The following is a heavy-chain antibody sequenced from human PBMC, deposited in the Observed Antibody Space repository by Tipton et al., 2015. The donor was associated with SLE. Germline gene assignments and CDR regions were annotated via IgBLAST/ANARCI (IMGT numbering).Heavy chain of an antibody. CDR1: GGSMRSPYY. CDR2: MYYSGDT. Sequence: TLSLTCIVSGGSMRSPYYWGWMRQSPEKGLEWIGSMYYSGDTYYNPSLKSRVAISVDMSKSQFSLKLNSVTAADTAVYYCARWIPLTGINVWGQGATVTVSS. CDR3: ARWIPLTGINV. V-gene: IGHV4-38-2*02. J-gene: IGHJ6*02. D-gene: IGHD5-18*01.